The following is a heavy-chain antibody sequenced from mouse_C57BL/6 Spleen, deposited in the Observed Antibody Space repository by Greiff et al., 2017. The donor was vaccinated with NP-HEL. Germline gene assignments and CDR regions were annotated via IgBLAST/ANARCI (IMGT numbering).Heavy chain of an antibody. D-gene: IGHD1-1*01. Sequence: QVQLQQPGAELVKPGASVKMSCKASGYTFTSYWITWVKQRPGQGLEWIGDIYPGSGSTNYNEKFKSKATLTVDTSSSTAYMQLSSLTSEDSAVYNCARGDYYGSSCAYWGQGTLVTVSA. CDR1: GYTFTSYW. CDR3: ARGDYYGSSCAY. J-gene: IGHJ3*01. CDR2: IYPGSGST. V-gene: IGHV1-55*01.